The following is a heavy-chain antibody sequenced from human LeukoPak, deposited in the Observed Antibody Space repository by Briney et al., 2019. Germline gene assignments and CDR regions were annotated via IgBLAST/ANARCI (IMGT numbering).Heavy chain of an antibody. Sequence: PSESLSLTCTVSGGSISSGSYYWSWIRQPAGKGLEWIGRIYTSGSTNYNPSLKRRVTISVDTSKNQFSLKLSSVTAADTAVFYCATEELAGTTSLDYWGQGTRVTVSS. D-gene: IGHD2-2*01. V-gene: IGHV4-61*02. J-gene: IGHJ4*02. CDR2: IYTSGST. CDR1: GGSISSGSYY. CDR3: ATEELAGTTSLDY.